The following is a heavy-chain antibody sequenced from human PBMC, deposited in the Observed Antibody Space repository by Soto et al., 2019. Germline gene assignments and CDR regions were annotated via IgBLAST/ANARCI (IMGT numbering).Heavy chain of an antibody. J-gene: IGHJ6*02. CDR2: IDPSDSYT. V-gene: IGHV5-10-1*01. D-gene: IGHD4-17*01. CDR3: ARQSVTTIYYYYGMDV. Sequence: PGESLKISCKGSGYSFTSYWISWVRQMPGKGLEWMGRIDPSDSYTNYSPSFQGHVTISADKSISTAYLQWSSLKASDTAMYYCARQSVTTIYYYYGMDVWGQGTTVTV. CDR1: GYSFTSYW.